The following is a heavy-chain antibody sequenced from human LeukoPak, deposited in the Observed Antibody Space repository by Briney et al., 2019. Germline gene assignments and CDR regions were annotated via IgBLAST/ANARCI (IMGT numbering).Heavy chain of an antibody. V-gene: IGHV4-59*08. J-gene: IGHJ4*02. Sequence: PSETLSVICTVSGGSISSYYWSWIRQPPGKGLEWIGYIYYSGSTNYNPSLKSRVTMSVDTSKNQFSLKLSSVTAADTAVYYCASLSGDPWYWGQGTLVTVSS. CDR3: ASLSGDPWY. D-gene: IGHD2-21*02. CDR1: GGSISSYY. CDR2: IYYSGST.